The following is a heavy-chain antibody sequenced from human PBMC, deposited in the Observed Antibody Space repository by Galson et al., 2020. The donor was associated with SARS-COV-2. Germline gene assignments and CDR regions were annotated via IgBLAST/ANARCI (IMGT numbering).Heavy chain of an antibody. CDR2: FDPEDGET. CDR1: GYTLTELS. V-gene: IGHV1-24*01. CDR3: ATLYALWEPRKRTFDY. J-gene: IGHJ4*02. Sequence: ASVKVSCKVSGYTLTELSMHWVRQAPGKGLEGTGGFDPEDGETIYAQKSQGRVTMTEDTSTDTAYMELSSLRSEDTAVYYCATLYALWEPRKRTFDYWGQGTLVTVSS. D-gene: IGHD1-26*01.